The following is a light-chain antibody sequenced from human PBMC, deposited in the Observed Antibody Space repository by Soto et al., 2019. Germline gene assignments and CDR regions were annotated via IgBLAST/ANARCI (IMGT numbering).Light chain of an antibody. V-gene: IGLV2-8*01. CDR3: SSHAGNNDFV. CDR1: SSVY. CDR2: EVN. Sequence: QSVLTQPTSASGSPGQSVTISCTGTSSVYVSWYQQHPVKAPRLISYEVNKRPSGVPDRVAGSKSGNTASLTVSQLQAGEVADYDCSSHAGNNDFVFGTGNNVTV. J-gene: IGLJ1*01.